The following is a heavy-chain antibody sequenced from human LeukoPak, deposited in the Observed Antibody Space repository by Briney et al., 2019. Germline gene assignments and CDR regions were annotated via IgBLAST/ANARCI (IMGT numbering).Heavy chain of an antibody. CDR3: ARGGPYYDILTGWFDP. CDR1: GYTFTSYG. Sequence: ASVKVSCKASGYTFTSYGINWVRQATGQGLEWMGWMNPNSGNTGYAQKFQGRVTITRNTSISTAYMELSSLRSEDTAVYYCARGGPYYDILTGWFDPWGQGTLVTVSS. D-gene: IGHD3-9*01. V-gene: IGHV1-8*03. CDR2: MNPNSGNT. J-gene: IGHJ5*02.